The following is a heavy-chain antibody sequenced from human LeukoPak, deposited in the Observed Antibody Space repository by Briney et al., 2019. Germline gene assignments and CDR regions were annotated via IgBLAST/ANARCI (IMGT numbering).Heavy chain of an antibody. V-gene: IGHV1-2*02. D-gene: IGHD3-10*01. J-gene: IGHJ4*02. CDR3: AREPTLDPRRRSGYYGSGSYLFDY. CDR2: INPNSGGT. Sequence: GASVKVSCKASGYTFTGYYMHWVRQAPGQGLEWMGWINPNSGGTSYAQKFQGRVTMTRDTSISTAYMELSRLRSDDTAVYYCAREPTLDPRRRSGYYGSGSYLFDYWGQGTLVTVSS. CDR1: GYTFTGYY.